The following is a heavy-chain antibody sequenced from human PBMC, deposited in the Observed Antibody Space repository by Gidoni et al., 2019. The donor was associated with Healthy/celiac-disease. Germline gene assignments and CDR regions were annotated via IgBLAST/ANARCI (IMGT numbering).Heavy chain of an antibody. V-gene: IGHV1-69*04. CDR3: ARDRVGATPYFDY. D-gene: IGHD1-26*01. J-gene: IGHJ4*02. CDR1: GGTFSSYA. CDR2: IIPILGIA. Sequence: QVQLVQSGAEVKKPGSSVKVSCKASGGTFSSYAISWVRQAPGQGLEWMGRIIPILGIANYAKKFQGRVTITADKSTSTAYMELSSLRSEDTAVYYCARDRVGATPYFDYWGQGTLVTVSS.